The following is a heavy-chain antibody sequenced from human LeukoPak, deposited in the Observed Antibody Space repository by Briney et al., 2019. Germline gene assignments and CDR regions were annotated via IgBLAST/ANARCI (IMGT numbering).Heavy chain of an antibody. J-gene: IGHJ3*01. D-gene: IGHD6-19*01. V-gene: IGHV3-30*02. CDR3: ARGVAVAAFSAFDV. CDR2: IRYDGSNK. Sequence: GGSLRLSCAASGFTFSSYGIHWVRQAPGKGLEWVAFIRYDGSNKYYTDSVKGRFTISRDNARNSLYLQMNSLKAEDTAVYYCARGVAVAAFSAFDVWGQGTMVTVSS. CDR1: GFTFSSYG.